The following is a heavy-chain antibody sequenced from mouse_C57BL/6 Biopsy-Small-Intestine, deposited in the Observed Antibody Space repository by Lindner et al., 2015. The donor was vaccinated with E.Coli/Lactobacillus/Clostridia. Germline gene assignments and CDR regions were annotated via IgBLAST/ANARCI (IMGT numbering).Heavy chain of an antibody. CDR1: GYTFTSYW. V-gene: IGHV1-53*01. Sequence: VQLQESGTELVKPGASVKLSCKASGYTFTSYWMHWVKQRPGQGLEWIGNINPSNGGTNYNEKFKSKATLTVDKSSSTAYMQLSSLTSEDSAVYYCARGATLRLAWFAYWGQGTLVTVSA. J-gene: IGHJ3*01. CDR3: ARGATLRLAWFAY. D-gene: IGHD3-2*02. CDR2: INPSNGGT.